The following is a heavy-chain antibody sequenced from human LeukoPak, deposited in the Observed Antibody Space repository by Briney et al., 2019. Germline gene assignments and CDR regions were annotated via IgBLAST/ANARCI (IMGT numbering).Heavy chain of an antibody. CDR2: IKQDGSEI. D-gene: IGHD2-15*01. CDR3: ARDIDWLDC. J-gene: IGHJ5*01. CDR1: GFTMSDYW. V-gene: IGHV3-7*01. Sequence: PGGSLRLSCIASGFTMSDYWMRWVRQAPGKGLEWVANIKQDGSEIYSGDSLKGRFTISRENAKNSLYLQMNSLRGEDTAVYYCARDIDWLDCWGQGTLVTVSS.